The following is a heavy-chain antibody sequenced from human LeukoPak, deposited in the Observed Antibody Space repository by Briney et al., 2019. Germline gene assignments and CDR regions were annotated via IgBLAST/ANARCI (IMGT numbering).Heavy chain of an antibody. CDR2: ISPGGGPT. J-gene: IGHJ4*02. V-gene: IGHV3-23*01. Sequence: GRSLRLSCAGSGFPFSSHGMNWVRQAPGKGLEWVSGISPGGGPTYYADSVKGRFTISRDDPKSTLDLQMENLRVEDTAVYYCAKDGAWLRFDDWGQGILVTVSS. D-gene: IGHD5-12*01. CDR3: AKDGAWLRFDD. CDR1: GFPFSSHG.